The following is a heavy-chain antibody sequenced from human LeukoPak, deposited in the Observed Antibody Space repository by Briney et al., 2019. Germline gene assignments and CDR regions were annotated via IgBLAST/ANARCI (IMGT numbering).Heavy chain of an antibody. Sequence: PSETLSLTCTVSDVSISNFYWTWIRQPAGKGLEWIGRLYIGRGTDYNPSLRSRVTMSVDTSNNQFSLRLTSVTAADTATYYCARESRVFIGDGYYLDSWGPGTLITVSS. J-gene: IGHJ4*02. V-gene: IGHV4-4*07. CDR3: ARESRVFIGDGYYLDS. CDR2: LYIGRGT. CDR1: DVSISNFY. D-gene: IGHD3-3*01.